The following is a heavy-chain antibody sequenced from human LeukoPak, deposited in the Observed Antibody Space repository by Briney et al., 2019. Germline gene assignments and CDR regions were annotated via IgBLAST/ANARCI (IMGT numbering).Heavy chain of an antibody. V-gene: IGHV1-69*04. J-gene: IGHJ4*02. CDR3: ARGPRSSGYRRGDY. Sequence: GASVKVSCKASGGTFSSYAISWVRQAPGQGLEWMGRIIPILGIANYAQKFQGRVTITADKSTSTAYMELSSLRSDDTAVYYCARGPRSSGYRRGDYWGQGTLVAVSS. CDR1: GGTFSSYA. CDR2: IIPILGIA. D-gene: IGHD3-22*01.